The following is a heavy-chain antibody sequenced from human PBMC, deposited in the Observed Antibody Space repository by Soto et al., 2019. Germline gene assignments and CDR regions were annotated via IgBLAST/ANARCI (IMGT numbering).Heavy chain of an antibody. J-gene: IGHJ6*02. CDR1: GFTFSSYA. V-gene: IGHV3-23*01. CDR2: ISGSGGST. CDR3: ATRLGNSGYDPYTYYYYGMDV. Sequence: EVQLLESGGGLVQPGGSLRLSCAASGFTFSSYAMSWVRQAPGKGLEWVSAISGSGGSTYYADSVKGRFTISRDNSKNTLYLQMNSLRAEDTAVYYCATRLGNSGYDPYTYYYYGMDVWGQGTTVTVSS. D-gene: IGHD5-12*01.